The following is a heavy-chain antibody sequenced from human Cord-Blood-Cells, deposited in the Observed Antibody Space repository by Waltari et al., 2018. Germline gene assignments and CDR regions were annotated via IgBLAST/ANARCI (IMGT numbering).Heavy chain of an antibody. V-gene: IGHV4-39*01. D-gene: IGHD6-19*01. Sequence: QLQLQESGPGLVKPSETLSLTCTVSGGSISSSSYYWGWIRQPPGKGLEWIGSIYYSVSTSYNPSLKSRVTISVDTSKNQFSLKLSSVTAADTAVYYCARTVSGWYGYWGQGTLVTVSS. CDR2: IYYSVST. CDR1: GGSISSSSYY. CDR3: ARTVSGWYGY. J-gene: IGHJ4*02.